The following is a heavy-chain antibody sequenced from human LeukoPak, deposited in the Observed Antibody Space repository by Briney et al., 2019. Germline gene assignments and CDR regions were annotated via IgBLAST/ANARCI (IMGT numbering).Heavy chain of an antibody. V-gene: IGHV3-43*01. CDR2: ISWDGGST. D-gene: IGHD3-22*01. CDR1: GFTFDDYT. J-gene: IGHJ4*02. CDR3: AKASNLRGYYYDSSPQFDY. Sequence: GGSLRLSCAASGFTFDDYTMHWVRQAPGKGLEWVSLISWDGGSTYYADSVKGRFTISRDNSKNSLYLQMNSPRTEDTALYYCAKASNLRGYYYDSSPQFDYWGQGTLVTVSS.